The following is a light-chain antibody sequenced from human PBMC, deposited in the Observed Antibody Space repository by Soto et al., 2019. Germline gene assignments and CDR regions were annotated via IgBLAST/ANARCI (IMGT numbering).Light chain of an antibody. CDR2: NNN. Sequence: QSVLTQPHSASGTPGQRVTISCSGSRSNIGNNAVSWYQQLPGTAPKLLIYNNNQRPSGVPDRFSGSKSGTSASLAISGLQSEDEDDYYCSAWDDSLNARGVFGGGTKLTVL. CDR1: RSNIGNNA. J-gene: IGLJ3*02. CDR3: SAWDDSLNARGV. V-gene: IGLV1-44*01.